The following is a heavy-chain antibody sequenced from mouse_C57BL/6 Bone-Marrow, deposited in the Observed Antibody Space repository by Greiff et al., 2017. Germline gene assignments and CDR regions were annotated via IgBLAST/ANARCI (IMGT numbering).Heavy chain of an antibody. CDR3: AREGLTRCGFAY. V-gene: IGHV1-50*01. CDR2: IDPSDSYT. Sequence: VQLQQPGAELVKPGASVKLSCKASGYTFTSYWMQWVKQRPGQGLEWIGEIDPSDSYTNYNQKFKGKATLTVDTSSSTAYMQLSSLTSEDSAVYYCAREGLTRCGFAYWGQGTLVTVSA. J-gene: IGHJ3*01. CDR1: GYTFTSYW.